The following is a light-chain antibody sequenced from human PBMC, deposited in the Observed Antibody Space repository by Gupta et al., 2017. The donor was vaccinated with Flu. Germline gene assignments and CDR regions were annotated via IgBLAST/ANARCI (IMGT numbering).Light chain of an antibody. CDR1: ALPKQY. V-gene: IGLV3-25*02. Sequence: SYELTQPPSVSVSPGQTARITCSGDALPKQYAYWYQQKPGQAPVLVIYKDSERPSGIPERFSGSSSGTTVTLTISGVQAEDEADYYCQSADSSGMYVVGTGTKVTVL. J-gene: IGLJ1*01. CDR2: KDS. CDR3: QSADSSGMYV.